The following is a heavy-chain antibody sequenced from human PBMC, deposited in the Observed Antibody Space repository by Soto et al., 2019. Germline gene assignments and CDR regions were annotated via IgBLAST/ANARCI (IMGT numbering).Heavy chain of an antibody. D-gene: IGHD6-19*01. J-gene: IGHJ5*02. CDR2: ISGSGGST. CDR1: GFTFSSYA. Sequence: EVQLLESGGGLVQPGGSLRLSCAASGFTFSSYAMSWVRQAPGKGLEWVSAISGSGGSTYYADSVKGRFTISRDNSKNTLYLQMNSLRAEDTAVYYCAKDPGYSSGWYVGFWFDRWGQGTLVTVCS. V-gene: IGHV3-23*01. CDR3: AKDPGYSSGWYVGFWFDR.